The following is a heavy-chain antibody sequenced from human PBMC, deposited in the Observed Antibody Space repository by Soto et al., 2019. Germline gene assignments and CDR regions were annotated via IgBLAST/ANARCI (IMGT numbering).Heavy chain of an antibody. V-gene: IGHV4-39*01. CDR2: IYYSGST. Sequence: SETLSLTCTVSGGSISSSSYYWGWIRQPPGKGLEWIGSIYYSGSTYYNPSLKSRVTISVDTSKNQFSLKLSSVTAADTAVYYCARQGRGDFWSGYNWFDPWGQGSLVTVSS. D-gene: IGHD3-3*01. J-gene: IGHJ5*02. CDR1: GGSISSSSYY. CDR3: ARQGRGDFWSGYNWFDP.